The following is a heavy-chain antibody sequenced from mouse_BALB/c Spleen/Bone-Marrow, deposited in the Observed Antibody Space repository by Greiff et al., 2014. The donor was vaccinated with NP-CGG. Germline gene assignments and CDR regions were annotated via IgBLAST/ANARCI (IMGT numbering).Heavy chain of an antibody. J-gene: IGHJ2*01. CDR3: ARGLYGNSGY. D-gene: IGHD2-1*01. V-gene: IGHV1-69*02. CDR1: GYTFTSYW. Sequence: QVQLQQPGAELVKPGASVKLSCKASGYTFTSYWMHWVKQRPGQGLEWIGEIDPSDSYTNYNQKFKGKATLTVGKSSSTAYMQLSSLTSEDSAVYYCARGLYGNSGYWGQGTTLTVSS. CDR2: IDPSDSYT.